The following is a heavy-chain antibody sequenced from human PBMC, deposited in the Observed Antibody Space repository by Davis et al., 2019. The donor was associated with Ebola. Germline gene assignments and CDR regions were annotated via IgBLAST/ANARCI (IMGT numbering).Heavy chain of an antibody. V-gene: IGHV4-34*01. J-gene: IGHJ4*02. CDR2: INHSGST. CDR3: ARGRVRRFDY. Sequence: SETLSLTCAVYGGSFSGYYWSWIRQPPGKGLEWIGEINHSGSTNYNPSLKSRVTISVDTSKNQFSLKLSSVTAADTDVYYCARGRVRRFDYWGQGTLVTVSS. CDR1: GGSFSGYY.